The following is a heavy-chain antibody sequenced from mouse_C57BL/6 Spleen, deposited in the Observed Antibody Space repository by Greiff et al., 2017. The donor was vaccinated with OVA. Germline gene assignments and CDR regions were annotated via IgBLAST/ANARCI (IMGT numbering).Heavy chain of an antibody. V-gene: IGHV1-55*01. CDR1: GYTFTSYW. CDR3: AREDTTVPWFAY. Sequence: VQLQQSGAELVKPGASVKMSCKASGYTFTSYWITWVKQRPGQGLEWIGDIYPGSGSTNYNEKFKSKATLTVDTSSSTAYMQLSSLTSEDSAVYYCAREDTTVPWFAYWGQGTLLTVSA. CDR2: IYPGSGST. J-gene: IGHJ3*01. D-gene: IGHD1-1*01.